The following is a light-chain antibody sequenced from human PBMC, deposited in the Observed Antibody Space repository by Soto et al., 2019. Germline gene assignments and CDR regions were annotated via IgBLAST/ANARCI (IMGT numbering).Light chain of an antibody. CDR2: DVF. J-gene: IGKJ4*01. Sequence: EFVLTQSPATLSLSPGERATISCRASQSVTSYLAWYRQKPGQAPRLLIYDVFNRATGIPARFSGSGSGTDFTLTISSLEPEDFAVYYCQQRGTFGGGTKVDIK. V-gene: IGKV3-11*01. CDR1: QSVTSY. CDR3: QQRGT.